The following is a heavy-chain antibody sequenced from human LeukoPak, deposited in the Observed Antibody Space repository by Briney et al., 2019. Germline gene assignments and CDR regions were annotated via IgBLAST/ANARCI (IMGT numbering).Heavy chain of an antibody. D-gene: IGHD5-12*01. V-gene: IGHV5-51*01. CDR1: GYNFTRYW. CDR3: ARQMGVASRKNYFDS. J-gene: IGHJ4*02. Sequence: GESLKISCQASGYNFTRYWIGWVRQMPGKGLEWMGLLYPRDSDTRYSPSFQGQVTFSADNSINTTYLQCSSLRASDTAIYYCARQMGVASRKNYFDSWGQGTLVTVSA. CDR2: LYPRDSDT.